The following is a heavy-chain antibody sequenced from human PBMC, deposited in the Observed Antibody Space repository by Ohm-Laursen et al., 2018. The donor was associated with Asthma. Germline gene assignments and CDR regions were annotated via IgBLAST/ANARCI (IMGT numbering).Heavy chain of an antibody. CDR2: MNPNSGNT. V-gene: IGHV1-8*01. D-gene: IGHD6-19*01. Sequence: SVKVSCKASGYTFTSYAINWVRQATGQGLEWMGWMNPNSGNTGYAQKFQGRVTMTRNTSISTAYMELSSLRSEDTAVYYCARAPIHSSGWYLYYYYGMDVWGQGTTVTVSS. CDR3: ARAPIHSSGWYLYYYYGMDV. CDR1: GYTFTSYA. J-gene: IGHJ6*02.